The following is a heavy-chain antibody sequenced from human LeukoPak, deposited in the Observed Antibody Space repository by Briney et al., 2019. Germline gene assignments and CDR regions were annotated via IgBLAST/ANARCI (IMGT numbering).Heavy chain of an antibody. CDR3: VKDFGRVRGTPDS. CDR2: ISGSGNGFSI. CDR1: GFVFSIYT. D-gene: IGHD3-16*01. Sequence: GGSLSLSCSASGFVFSIYTMYWVRQTPGKGPEYVSTISGSGNGFSIYYADSVKGRFTISRDDSKSILYLQMNGLRSEDTAVYYCVKDFGRVRGTPDSWGQGTLVTVSS. V-gene: IGHV3-64D*06. J-gene: IGHJ4*02.